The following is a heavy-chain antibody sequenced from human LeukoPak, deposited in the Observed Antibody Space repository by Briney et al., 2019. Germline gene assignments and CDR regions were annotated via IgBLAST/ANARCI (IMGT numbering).Heavy chain of an antibody. CDR2: ISSSGSTI. CDR3: ARTKEMATISYFDS. CDR1: GFTFSSYE. Sequence: GGSLRLSCAASGFTFSSYEMNWVRQAPGKGLEWVSYISSSGSTIYYADSVKGRFTISRDNAKNSLYLQMNSLRAEDTAVYYCARTKEMATISYFDSWGQGTLVTVSS. J-gene: IGHJ4*02. V-gene: IGHV3-48*03. D-gene: IGHD5-24*01.